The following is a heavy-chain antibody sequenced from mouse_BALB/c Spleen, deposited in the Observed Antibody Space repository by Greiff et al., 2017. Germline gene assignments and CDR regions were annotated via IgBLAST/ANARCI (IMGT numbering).Heavy chain of an antibody. CDR2: IWAGGST. V-gene: IGHV2-9*02. Sequence: VKLVESGPGLVAPSQSLSITCTVSGFSLTSYGVHWVRQPPGKGLEWLGVIWAGGSTNYNSALMSRLSISKDNSKSQVFLKMNSLQTDDTAMYYCARDYYRYDGAWFAYWGQGTLVTVSA. CDR1: GFSLTSYG. D-gene: IGHD2-14*01. J-gene: IGHJ3*01. CDR3: ARDYYRYDGAWFAY.